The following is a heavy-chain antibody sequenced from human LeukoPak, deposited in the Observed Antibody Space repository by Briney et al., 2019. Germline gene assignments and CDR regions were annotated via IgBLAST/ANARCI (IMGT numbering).Heavy chain of an antibody. Sequence: TGGSLRLSCAASGFTVSSNYMSWVRQAPGKGLEWVSVIYSGGSTYYADSVKGRFTISRDNSKNTLYLQMNSLRAEDTAVYYCARDRGYCSSTSCYRRVVRYNWFEPWGQGTLVTVSS. CDR3: ARDRGYCSSTSCYRRVVRYNWFEP. CDR2: IYSGGST. V-gene: IGHV3-53*01. J-gene: IGHJ5*02. D-gene: IGHD2-2*01. CDR1: GFTVSSNY.